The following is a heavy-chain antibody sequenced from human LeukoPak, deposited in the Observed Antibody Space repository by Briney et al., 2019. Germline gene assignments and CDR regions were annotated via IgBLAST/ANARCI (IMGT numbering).Heavy chain of an antibody. CDR3: ARSRLAGDGGNWFDP. CDR2: IYPGDSDT. V-gene: IGHV5-51*01. J-gene: IGHJ5*02. CDR1: GYSFTSYW. D-gene: IGHD7-27*01. Sequence: GESLKISCKGSGYSFTSYWIGRVRQMPGKGLEWMGIIYPGDSDTRYSPSFQGQVTISADKSISTAYLQWSSLKASDTAMYYCARSRLAGDGGNWFDPWGQGTLVTVSS.